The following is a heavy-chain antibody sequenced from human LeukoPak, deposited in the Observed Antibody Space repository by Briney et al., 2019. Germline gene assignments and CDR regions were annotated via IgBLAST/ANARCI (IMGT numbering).Heavy chain of an antibody. CDR2: ISKDGSDK. CDR3: ARDYWWNYDY. Sequence: GRSLRLSCAASGFTFSDYAMHWVRQAPGKGLEWVAVISKDGSDKHYPGSVRGRFTISRDNSKNTIYLQMDSLRAEDTAIYYCARDYWWNYDYWGQGTLVTVSS. V-gene: IGHV3-30-3*01. CDR1: GFTFSDYA. J-gene: IGHJ4*02. D-gene: IGHD1-7*01.